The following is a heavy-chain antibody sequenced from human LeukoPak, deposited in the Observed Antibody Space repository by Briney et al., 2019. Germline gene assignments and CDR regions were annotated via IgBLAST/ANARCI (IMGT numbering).Heavy chain of an antibody. CDR3: ARDPIAVAIDY. V-gene: IGHV3-21*01. CDR1: GFTFSSYS. J-gene: IGHJ4*02. CDR2: ISSSSSYI. D-gene: IGHD6-19*01. Sequence: GGSLRLSCAASGFTFSSYSMSWVRQAPGKGLEWVSSISSSSSYIYYADSVKGRFTISRDNAKNSLYLQMNSLRAEDTAVYYCARDPIAVAIDYWGQGTLVTVSS.